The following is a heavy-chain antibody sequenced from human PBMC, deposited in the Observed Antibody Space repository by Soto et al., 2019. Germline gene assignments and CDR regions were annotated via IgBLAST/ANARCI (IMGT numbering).Heavy chain of an antibody. D-gene: IGHD6-13*01. CDR3: ARRAAAGRSFDY. CDR1: GFTFSDYY. Sequence: GGSLRLSCAASGFTFSDYYMTWIRQAPGKGLEWVSYISSSGNSIYYADSVRGRFTVSRDNTKNSLFLQMNSLRAEDTAVYYCARRAAAGRSFDYWGLGTLVTVSS. CDR2: ISSSGNSI. J-gene: IGHJ4*02. V-gene: IGHV3-11*01.